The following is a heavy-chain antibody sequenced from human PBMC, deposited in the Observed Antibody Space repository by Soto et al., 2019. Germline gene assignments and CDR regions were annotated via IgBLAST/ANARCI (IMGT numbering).Heavy chain of an antibody. Sequence: ASVKVSCKASGYTFTGYYMHWVRQAPGQGLEWMGWINPNSGGTNYAQKFQGWVTMTRDTSISTAYMELSRLRSDDTAVYYGGGVTAALTGDYAFDIWGQGTMVTVSS. V-gene: IGHV1-2*04. CDR3: GGVTAALTGDYAFDI. CDR2: INPNSGGT. J-gene: IGHJ3*02. CDR1: GYTFTGYY. D-gene: IGHD7-27*01.